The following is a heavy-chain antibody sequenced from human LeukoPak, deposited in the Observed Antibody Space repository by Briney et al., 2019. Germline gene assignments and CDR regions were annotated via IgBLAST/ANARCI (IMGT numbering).Heavy chain of an antibody. CDR2: IYTSGST. D-gene: IGHD5-12*01. J-gene: IGHJ6*03. CDR1: GYSISSGSYY. CDR3: ARDPVVATILRTGYYYYYMDV. V-gene: IGHV4-61*02. Sequence: PSETLSLTCAVSGYSISSGSYYWSWIRQPAGKGLEWIGRIYTSGSTNYNPSLKSRVTISVDTSKNQFSLKLSSVTAADTAVYYCARDPVVATILRTGYYYYYMDVWGKGTTVTVSS.